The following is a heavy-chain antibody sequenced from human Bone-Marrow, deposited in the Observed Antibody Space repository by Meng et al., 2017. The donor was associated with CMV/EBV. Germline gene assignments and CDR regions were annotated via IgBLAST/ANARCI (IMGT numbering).Heavy chain of an antibody. CDR1: GFTFRAAW. V-gene: IGHV3-15*01. Sequence: GESLKISCAASGFTFRAAWMSWVRRVPGKGLEWVGRIKDWSNGATSDYATPVKGRFTISRDDSQNMLYLQMNSLKTEDTAVYYCATDNPCYIKCSEAYDFWGQGTLVTVSS. J-gene: IGHJ4*02. CDR2: IKDWSNGATS. D-gene: IGHD3-16*02. CDR3: ATDNPCYIKCSEAYDF.